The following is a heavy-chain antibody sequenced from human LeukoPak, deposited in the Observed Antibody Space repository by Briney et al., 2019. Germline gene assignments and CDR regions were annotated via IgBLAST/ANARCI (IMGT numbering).Heavy chain of an antibody. V-gene: IGHV3-53*01. J-gene: IGHJ4*02. CDR1: GFTVSSNY. CDR3: ARDHEYSYGLSFDY. Sequence: GGSLRLSCAASGFTVSSNYMSWVRQAPGKGLEWVSVIYSGGSTYCADSVKGRFTISRDNSKNTLYLQMNSLRAEDTAVYYCARDHEYSYGLSFDYWGQGTLVTVSS. D-gene: IGHD5-18*01. CDR2: IYSGGST.